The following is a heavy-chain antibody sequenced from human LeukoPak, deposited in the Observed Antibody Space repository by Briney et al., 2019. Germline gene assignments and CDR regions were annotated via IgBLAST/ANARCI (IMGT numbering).Heavy chain of an antibody. CDR3: ARQQVAYYYYYGMDV. Sequence: GESLKISCQGSGYSFTSYWIGWVRQMPGKGLEWMGIIYPGDSHTRYSPSFQGQVTISADKSISTACLQWSSLKASDTAMYYCARQQVAYYYYYGMDVWGKGTTVTVSS. CDR2: IYPGDSHT. CDR1: GYSFTSYW. D-gene: IGHD2-15*01. J-gene: IGHJ6*04. V-gene: IGHV5-51*01.